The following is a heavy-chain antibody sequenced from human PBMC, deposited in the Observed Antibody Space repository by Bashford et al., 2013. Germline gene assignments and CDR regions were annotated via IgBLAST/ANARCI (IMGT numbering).Heavy chain of an antibody. D-gene: IGHD2-15*01. J-gene: IGHJ4*02. Sequence: VASVKVSCKTSGYSFTSYGISWVRQAPGQGLEWMGWISTYNTNKRSALQLQGRLTLTTDTSTTTVYMELRSLRSDDTAVYYCARKDCSGGTCFYDNWGQGTLVTVSS. V-gene: IGHV1-18*04. CDR3: ARKDCSGGTCFYDN. CDR1: GYSFTSYG. CDR2: ISTYNTNK.